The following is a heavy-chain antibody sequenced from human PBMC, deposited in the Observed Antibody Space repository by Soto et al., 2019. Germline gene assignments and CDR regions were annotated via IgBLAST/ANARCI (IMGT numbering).Heavy chain of an antibody. D-gene: IGHD2-2*02. CDR2: INAGNGNT. CDR3: ARSTYCSSTSCYTKHNNYMDV. J-gene: IGHJ6*03. V-gene: IGHV1-3*01. CDR1: GYTFTSYA. Sequence: QVPLVQSGAEVKKPGASVKVSCKASGYTFTSYAMHWVRQAPGQRLEWMGWINAGNGNTKYSQKFQGRVTITRDTSASTAYMELSSLRSEDTAVYYCARSTYCSSTSCYTKHNNYMDVWGKGTTVTVSS.